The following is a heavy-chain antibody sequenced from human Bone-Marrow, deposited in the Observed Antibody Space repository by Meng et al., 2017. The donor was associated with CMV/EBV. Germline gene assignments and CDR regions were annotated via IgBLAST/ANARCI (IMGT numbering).Heavy chain of an antibody. Sequence: SQTLSLTCAVYGGSFSGYYWSWIRQPPGKGLEWIGEINHSGSTNYNPSLKSQVTISVDTSKNQFSLKLGSVTAADTAVYYCARRDDSSGWYRYYGMDVWGQGTTVTVSS. CDR3: ARRDDSSGWYRYYGMDV. CDR1: GGSFSGYY. D-gene: IGHD6-19*01. V-gene: IGHV4-34*01. J-gene: IGHJ6*02. CDR2: INHSGST.